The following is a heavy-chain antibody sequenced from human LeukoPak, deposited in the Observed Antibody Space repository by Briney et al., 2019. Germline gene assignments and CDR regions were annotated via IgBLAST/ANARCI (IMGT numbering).Heavy chain of an antibody. CDR2: IYYSGST. CDR1: GGSISSHY. J-gene: IGHJ6*03. V-gene: IGHV4-59*11. CDR3: ARAVEYSTAPYYYYYYMDV. D-gene: IGHD6-6*01. Sequence: SETLSLTCTVSGGSISSHYWSWIRQPPGKGLEWIGYIYYSGSTNYNPSLKSRVTISVDTSKNQFSLKLSSVTAADTAVYYCARAVEYSTAPYYYYYYMDVWGKGTTVTVSS.